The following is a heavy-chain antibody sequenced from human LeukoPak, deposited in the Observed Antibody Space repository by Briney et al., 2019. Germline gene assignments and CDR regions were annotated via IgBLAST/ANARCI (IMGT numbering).Heavy chain of an antibody. CDR3: ARQETVVGFGP. J-gene: IGHJ5*02. D-gene: IGHD2-15*01. V-gene: IGHV4-59*08. CDR1: GGSINSYY. Sequence: SETLSLTCTVSGGSINSYYWSWIRQPPGKGLEWIGYIYYSGSTNYSPSLKSRVTISVDTSKSQFSLKLSSVTAADTAVYYCARQETVVGFGPWGQGTLVTVSS. CDR2: IYYSGST.